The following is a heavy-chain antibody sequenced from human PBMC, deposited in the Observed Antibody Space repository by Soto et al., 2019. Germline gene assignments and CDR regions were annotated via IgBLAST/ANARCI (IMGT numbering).Heavy chain of an antibody. CDR1: GFTFSRNG. Sequence: QVQLVESGGGVVQPGRSLRLSCAASGFTFSRNGMHWVRQAPGKGLEWVAFIWYDGSNEDYVDSVKGRFTISRDNYKNTLYLEMNSLRAEDTAVYYCARFVGSDSSGCFDYWGQGTPVTVSS. D-gene: IGHD3-22*01. V-gene: IGHV3-33*01. CDR3: ARFVGSDSSGCFDY. CDR2: IWYDGSNE. J-gene: IGHJ4*02.